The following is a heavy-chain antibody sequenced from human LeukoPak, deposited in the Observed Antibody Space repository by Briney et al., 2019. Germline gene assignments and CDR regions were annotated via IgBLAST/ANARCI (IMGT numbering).Heavy chain of an antibody. V-gene: IGHV1-2*02. CDR2: INPNSGGT. D-gene: IGHD3-22*01. CDR3: ARGGDHPMNYYYYYMDV. J-gene: IGHJ6*03. Sequence: ASVKVSCKASGYTFTGYYMHWVRQAPGQGLEWMGWINPNSGGTNYAQKFQGRVTITRNTSISTAYMELSSLRSEDTAVYYCARGGDHPMNYYYYYMDVWGKGTTVTVSS. CDR1: GYTFTGYY.